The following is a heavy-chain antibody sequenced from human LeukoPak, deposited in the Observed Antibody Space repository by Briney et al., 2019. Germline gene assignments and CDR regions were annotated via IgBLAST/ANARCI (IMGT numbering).Heavy chain of an antibody. Sequence: ASVKVSCKASGYTFTGYYMHWVRQAPGQGLEWMGWINPNSGGTNYAQKFQGRVTMTRDTSISTAYMELSRLRSEDTAVYYCARGLVGNGYNQFWGQGTLVTVSS. V-gene: IGHV1-2*02. CDR3: ARGLVGNGYNQF. J-gene: IGHJ4*02. CDR1: GYTFTGYY. D-gene: IGHD5-24*01. CDR2: INPNSGGT.